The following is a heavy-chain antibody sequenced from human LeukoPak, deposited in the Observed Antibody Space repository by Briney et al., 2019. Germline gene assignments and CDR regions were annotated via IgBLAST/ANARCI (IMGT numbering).Heavy chain of an antibody. CDR3: VRDRIPLLRYFDWLLDY. J-gene: IGHJ4*02. Sequence: SVKVSCKASGGTFSSYAISWVRQAPGQGLEWMGRIIPIFGTANYAQKFQGRVTITTDESTSTAYMELSSLRSEDTAVYYCVRDRIPLLRYFDWLLDYWGQGTLVTVS. CDR1: GGTFSSYA. CDR2: IIPIFGTA. V-gene: IGHV1-69*05. D-gene: IGHD3-9*01.